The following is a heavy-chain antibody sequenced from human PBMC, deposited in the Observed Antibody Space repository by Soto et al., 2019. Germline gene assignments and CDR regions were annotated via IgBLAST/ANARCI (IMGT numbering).Heavy chain of an antibody. V-gene: IGHV3-23*01. CDR3: AKVARSSTTYFDY. CDR1: GFTFSSYA. CDR2: ISGSGGST. J-gene: IGHJ4*02. D-gene: IGHD2-2*01. Sequence: SLRLSCAASGFTFSSYAMSWVRQAPGKGLEWVSAISGSGGSTYYADSVKGRFTISRDDSKNTLYLQMNSLRAEDTAVYYCAKVARSSTTYFDYWGQGTLVTVSS.